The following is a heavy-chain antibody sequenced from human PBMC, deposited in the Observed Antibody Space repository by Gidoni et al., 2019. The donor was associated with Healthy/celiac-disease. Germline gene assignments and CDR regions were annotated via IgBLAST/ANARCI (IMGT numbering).Heavy chain of an antibody. D-gene: IGHD1-26*01. V-gene: IGHV3-7*01. CDR3: ARDGAVWELPDY. CDR1: RFTFSSYW. Sequence: EVQLVESGGGLVQPGGSLRLSCAASRFTFSSYWMCWVRQAPGKGLEWVANINEDGSEKYYVDSVKGRFTISRDNAKNSLYLQMNSLRAEDTAVYYCARDGAVWELPDYWGQGTLVTVSS. J-gene: IGHJ4*02. CDR2: INEDGSEK.